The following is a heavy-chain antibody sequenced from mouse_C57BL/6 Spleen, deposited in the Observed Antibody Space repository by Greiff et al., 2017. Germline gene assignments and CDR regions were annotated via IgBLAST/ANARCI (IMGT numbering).Heavy chain of an antibody. CDR3: ARRGEGNYFDY. D-gene: IGHD2-1*01. Sequence: QVQLQQSGPELVKPGASVKISCKASGYAFSSSWMNWVKQRPGKGLEWIGRIYPGDGDTNYNGKFKGKATLTADKSSSTAYMQLSSLTSEDSAVYVCARRGEGNYFDYWGQGTPLTVSS. J-gene: IGHJ2*01. V-gene: IGHV1-82*01. CDR2: IYPGDGDT. CDR1: GYAFSSSW.